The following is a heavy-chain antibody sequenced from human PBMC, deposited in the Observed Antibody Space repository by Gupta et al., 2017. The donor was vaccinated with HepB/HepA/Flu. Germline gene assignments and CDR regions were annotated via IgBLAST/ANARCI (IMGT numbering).Heavy chain of an antibody. CDR2: ISGSGGST. Sequence: EVQLFEAWGGLVQPGGSLRASCAASGCTFSRDAMGWVRQAPGKGLEWVSAISGSGGSTYYADSVKGQFTISRDNSKNTLHLQMNSLRAEDTAVYYCAKDDDYDFWSGYHNWYFDLWGRGTLVTVSS. V-gene: IGHV3-23*01. D-gene: IGHD3-3*01. J-gene: IGHJ2*01. CDR3: AKDDDYDFWSGYHNWYFDL. CDR1: GCTFSRDA.